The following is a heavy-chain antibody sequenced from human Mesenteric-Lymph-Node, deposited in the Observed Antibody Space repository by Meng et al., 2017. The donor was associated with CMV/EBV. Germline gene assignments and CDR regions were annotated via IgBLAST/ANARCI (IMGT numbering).Heavy chain of an antibody. Sequence: GESLKISCAASGFTFSRYWMTWVRQAPGKGLEWVANINQETSEKFYVDSVKGRFTIARDNAKKSLYLQMNSLRAEDTAVYYCARDRGGSYYGGFDYWGQGTLVTVSS. V-gene: IGHV3-7*01. D-gene: IGHD1-26*01. CDR3: ARDRGGSYYGGFDY. CDR2: INQETSEK. J-gene: IGHJ4*02. CDR1: GFTFSRYW.